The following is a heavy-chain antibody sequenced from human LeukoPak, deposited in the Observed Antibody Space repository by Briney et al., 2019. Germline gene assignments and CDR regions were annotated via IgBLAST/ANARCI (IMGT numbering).Heavy chain of an antibody. Sequence: PGGSLRLSCAASGFTFSSYAMSWVRQAPGKGLEWVAVISHDGSNKYYADSVKGRFTISRDNSKNTLYLQMNSLRAEDTAVYYCARDPFKDGYNYWFDYWGQGTLVTVSS. D-gene: IGHD5-24*01. CDR3: ARDPFKDGYNYWFDY. CDR2: ISHDGSNK. V-gene: IGHV3-30*04. CDR1: GFTFSSYA. J-gene: IGHJ4*02.